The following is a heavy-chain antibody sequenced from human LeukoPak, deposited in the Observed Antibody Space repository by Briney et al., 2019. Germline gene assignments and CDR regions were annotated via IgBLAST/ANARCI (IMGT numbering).Heavy chain of an antibody. J-gene: IGHJ6*02. V-gene: IGHV1-2*02. Sequence: ASVKVSCKASGYTFTGYYMHWVRQAPGQGLEWMGWINPNSGGTNYAQKFQGRVTMTRDTSISTAYMELSRLRSDDTAVYHCASESYPYYYYGMDVWGQGTTVTVSS. CDR3: ASESYPYYYYGMDV. CDR1: GYTFTGYY. CDR2: INPNSGGT.